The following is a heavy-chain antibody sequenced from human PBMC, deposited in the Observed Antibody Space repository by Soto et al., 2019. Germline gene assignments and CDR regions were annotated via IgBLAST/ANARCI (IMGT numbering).Heavy chain of an antibody. D-gene: IGHD3-10*01. V-gene: IGHV1-46*04. CDR2: INPSGGTT. CDR3: ARDPSINMVRGRAFHY. Sequence: ASVKVSCKASGYTFTSCYIHWVRQAPGQGLEWMGIINPSGGTTTYAQKVQGRVIMTRDTSTSTVYMELSSLRSEDTAVYYCARDPSINMVRGRAFHYWGQGTLVTV. CDR1: GYTFTSCY. J-gene: IGHJ4*02.